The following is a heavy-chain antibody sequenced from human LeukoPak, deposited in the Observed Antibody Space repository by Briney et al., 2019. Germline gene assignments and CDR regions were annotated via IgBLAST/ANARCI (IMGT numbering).Heavy chain of an antibody. D-gene: IGHD5-24*01. CDR1: GYSISSGYY. CDR2: IYHSGSA. V-gene: IGHV4-38-2*02. J-gene: IGHJ4*02. Sequence: SETLSLTCAVSGYSISSGYYWGWIRQPPGKGLEWIGSIYHSGSAYYNPFLKSRVTISLDTSKNQFSLKLSSVTAADTAVYYCAREEMGGIDYWGQGTLVTVSS. CDR3: AREEMGGIDY.